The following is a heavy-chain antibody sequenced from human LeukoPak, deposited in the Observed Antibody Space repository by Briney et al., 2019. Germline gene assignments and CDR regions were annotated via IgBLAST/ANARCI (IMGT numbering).Heavy chain of an antibody. D-gene: IGHD1-26*01. V-gene: IGHV4-59*08. Sequence: SETLSLTCTVSDGAIAGYSWSWIRQPPGKGLEWIGYIYYSGDTNYNPSLQSRVTISVDTSKNQFSLKLSSVTAADTAVYYCARHLSEKWGYSWGQGTLVTVSS. CDR1: DGAIAGYS. J-gene: IGHJ4*02. CDR2: IYYSGDT. CDR3: ARHLSEKWGYS.